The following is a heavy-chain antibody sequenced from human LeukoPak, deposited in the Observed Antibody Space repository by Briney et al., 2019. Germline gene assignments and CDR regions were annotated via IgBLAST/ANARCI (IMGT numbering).Heavy chain of an antibody. CDR2: ISRSGSTK. V-gene: IGHV3-11*04. J-gene: IGHJ3*02. CDR1: GFTFSDYN. CDR3: AKVAGDDAFDI. D-gene: IGHD7-27*01. Sequence: GGSLRLSCAASGFTFSDYNMRWIRQAPGKGLEWVSSISRSGSTKYYADSVKGRFTISRDNSKNTLYLQMNSLRAEDTAVYYCAKVAGDDAFDIWGQGTMVTVSS.